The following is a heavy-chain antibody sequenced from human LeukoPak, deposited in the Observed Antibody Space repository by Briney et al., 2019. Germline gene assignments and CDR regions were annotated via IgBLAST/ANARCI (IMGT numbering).Heavy chain of an antibody. CDR2: IDDNGVGT. D-gene: IGHD2-21*02. V-gene: IGHV3-64*01. CDR1: GFTFSSYA. CDR3: ARATATKYDY. J-gene: IGHJ4*02. Sequence: GGSLRLSCAASGFTFSSYAMHWARQAPGKGLEYVSAIDDNGVGTYHASSVKGRFTISRDNSKNMLYLQMGSLRAEDMAIYYCARATATKYDYWGQGTVVTVSS.